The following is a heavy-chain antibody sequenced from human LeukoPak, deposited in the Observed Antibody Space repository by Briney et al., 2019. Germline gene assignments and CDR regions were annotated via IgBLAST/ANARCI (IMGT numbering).Heavy chain of an antibody. V-gene: IGHV3-23*01. CDR1: GFTFSSYA. CDR3: AKTRGTNSPKPIDY. CDR2: ISASGGST. J-gene: IGHJ4*02. Sequence: GESLRLSCAASGFTFSSYALSWVRQAPGKGLEWVSAISASGGSTYYADSVKGRFTISRDNSKNTLYLQMNSLRAEDTAVYYCAKTRGTNSPKPIDYWGQGTLVTVSS. D-gene: IGHD1-26*01.